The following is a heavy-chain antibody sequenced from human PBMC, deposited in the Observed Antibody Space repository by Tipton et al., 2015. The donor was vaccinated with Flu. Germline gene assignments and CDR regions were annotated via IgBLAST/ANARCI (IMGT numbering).Heavy chain of an antibody. Sequence: SLRLSCAASGFTFSSYGMHWVRQAPGKGLEWVAVISYDGSNKYYADSVKGRFTISRDNSKNTLYLQMNSLRAEDTAVYYCANGLLWFGESDAFDIWGQGTMVTASS. CDR2: ISYDGSNK. J-gene: IGHJ3*02. CDR1: GFTFSSYG. CDR3: ANGLLWFGESDAFDI. V-gene: IGHV3-30*18. D-gene: IGHD3-10*01.